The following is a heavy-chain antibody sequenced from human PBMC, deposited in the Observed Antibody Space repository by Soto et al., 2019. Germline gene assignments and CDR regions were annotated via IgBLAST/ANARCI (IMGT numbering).Heavy chain of an antibody. D-gene: IGHD5-12*01. CDR2: INHSGST. V-gene: IGHV4-34*01. CDR3: ARDRGYSGYGRGVDY. Sequence: QVQLQQWGAGLLKPSETLSLTCAVYGGSFSGYYWSWIRQPPGKGLERGGEINHSGSTNYNPSLKSRVTISVDTSKNQFSLKLSSVTAADTAVYYCARDRGYSGYGRGVDYWGQGTLVTVSS. CDR1: GGSFSGYY. J-gene: IGHJ4*02.